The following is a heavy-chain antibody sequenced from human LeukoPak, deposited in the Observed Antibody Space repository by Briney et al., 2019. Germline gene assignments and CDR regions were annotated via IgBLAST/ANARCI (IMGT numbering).Heavy chain of an antibody. J-gene: IGHJ5*02. D-gene: IGHD6-6*01. V-gene: IGHV1-46*01. CDR1: RYTFTSYY. CDR2: INPSGGST. CDR3: ARDLSPAGSSSSPYSP. Sequence: ASVKVSCKASRYTFTSYYMHWVRQAPGQGLEWMGIINPSGGSTSYAQKFQGRVTMTRDTSTSTVYMELSSLRSEDTAVYYCARDLSPAGSSSSPYSPWGQGTLVTVSS.